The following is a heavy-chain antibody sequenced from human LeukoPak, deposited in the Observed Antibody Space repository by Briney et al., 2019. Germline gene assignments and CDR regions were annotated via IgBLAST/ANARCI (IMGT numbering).Heavy chain of an antibody. CDR2: NNGDGSTT. CDR3: ARDPRNVGLAP. D-gene: IGHD2-15*01. V-gene: IGHV3-74*01. J-gene: IGHJ5*02. CDR1: GFSLSGYW. Sequence: PGGSLRLSCVASGFSLSGYWMYWVRQAPGKGLMYISRNNGDGSTTNYADVVKGRFTVSRDNVKNTLYLQMNSLRVEDTAVYYCARDPRNVGLAPWGQGTLVTVSS.